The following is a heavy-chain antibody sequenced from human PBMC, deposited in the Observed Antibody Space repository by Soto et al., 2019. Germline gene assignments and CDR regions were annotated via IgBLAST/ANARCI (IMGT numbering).Heavy chain of an antibody. J-gene: IGHJ4*02. CDR3: ARDPGGYSYGYSYFDY. CDR2: IIPIFGTA. Sequence: SVKVSCKASGGTFSSYAISWVRQAPGQGLEWMGGIIPIFGTANYAQKFQGRVTITADESTSTAYMELSSLRSEDTAVYYCARDPGGYSYGYSYFDYWGQGTLVTVSS. V-gene: IGHV1-69*13. CDR1: GGTFSSYA. D-gene: IGHD5-18*01.